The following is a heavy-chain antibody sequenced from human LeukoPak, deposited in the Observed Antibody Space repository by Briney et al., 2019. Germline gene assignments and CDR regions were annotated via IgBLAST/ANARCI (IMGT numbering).Heavy chain of an antibody. V-gene: IGHV3-48*03. Sequence: GGSLRLSCTASGFSLSDYEINWVRQAPGKGLGWVSYINTGSSTIYYADSLKGRFTISRDDAKNSVYLQLNSLRAEDTALYYCARETPHCGGDCYDYWGQGTLVTVSS. D-gene: IGHD2-21*01. CDR2: INTGSSTI. J-gene: IGHJ4*02. CDR1: GFSLSDYE. CDR3: ARETPHCGGDCYDY.